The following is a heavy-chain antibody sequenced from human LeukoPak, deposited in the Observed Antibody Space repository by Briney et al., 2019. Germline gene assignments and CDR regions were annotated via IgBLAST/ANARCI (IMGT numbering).Heavy chain of an antibody. J-gene: IGHJ4*02. Sequence: ASVKVSCKASGYTFTSYYMHWVRQAPGQGLEWMGIINPSGGSTSYAQKFQGRVTMTRDTSTSAVYMELSSLRSEDTAVYYCARDPQGNYYFDYWGQGTLVTVSS. CDR2: INPSGGST. CDR3: ARDPQGNYYFDY. CDR1: GYTFTSYY. V-gene: IGHV1-46*01. D-gene: IGHD4-23*01.